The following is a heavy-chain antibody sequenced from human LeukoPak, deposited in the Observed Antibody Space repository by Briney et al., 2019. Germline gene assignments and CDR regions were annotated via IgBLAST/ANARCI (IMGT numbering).Heavy chain of an antibody. CDR2: INYSGST. CDR1: GCSISSYY. J-gene: IGHJ5*02. D-gene: IGHD5-18*01. CDR3: ARGLGDTAMVSWFDP. V-gene: IGHV4-59*12. Sequence: SDTLSLTCTASGCSISSYYWRWVRQPPGQGLEWIGYINYSGSTNYNPSLESRVTISVDTSKNQFSLKLSSVTAADTAVYYWARGLGDTAMVSWFDPWGQGTLVTVSS.